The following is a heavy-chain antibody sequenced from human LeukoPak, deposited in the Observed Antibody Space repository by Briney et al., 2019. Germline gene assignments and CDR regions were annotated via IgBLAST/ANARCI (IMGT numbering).Heavy chain of an antibody. V-gene: IGHV3-20*04. CDR1: GFTFDDYG. Sequence: GGSLRLSCAASGFTFDDYGMSWVRQAPGKGLEWVSGINWNGGSTGYADSVKGRFTISRANAKNSLYLQMYSLRAEDTALYYCAKVNSYGSGSSDFDYWGQGTLVSVSS. CDR2: INWNGGST. CDR3: AKVNSYGSGSSDFDY. D-gene: IGHD3-10*01. J-gene: IGHJ4*02.